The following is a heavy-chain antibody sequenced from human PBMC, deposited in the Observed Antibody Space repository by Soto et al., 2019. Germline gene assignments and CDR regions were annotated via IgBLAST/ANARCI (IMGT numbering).Heavy chain of an antibody. J-gene: IGHJ4*02. Sequence: PGGSLRLSCAASGFTFSSYGMHWVRQAPGKGLKWVALISYDGSDKYSAGSVKGRFTISRDNSKNTVYLQMNSLRAEDTAIYYCAKDLNYYDTSGYLEGTDYWGQGTLVTVSS. D-gene: IGHD3-22*01. V-gene: IGHV3-30*18. CDR1: GFTFSSYG. CDR2: ISYDGSDK. CDR3: AKDLNYYDTSGYLEGTDY.